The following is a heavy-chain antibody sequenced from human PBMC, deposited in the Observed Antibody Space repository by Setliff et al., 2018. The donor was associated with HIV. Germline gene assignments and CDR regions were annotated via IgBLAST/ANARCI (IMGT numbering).Heavy chain of an antibody. CDR1: GGSFSGYS. V-gene: IGHV4-34*01. D-gene: IGHD3-16*01. Sequence: PSETLSLTCAVYGGSFSGYSWTWIRQSLEKGLEWIGEVCQRGGINYYPFFWSRAIISMDKPRSYFSLRLTSVTAADTAIYFCVRNSGWALGSWGQGILVTVSS. CDR2: VCQRGGI. J-gene: IGHJ4*02. CDR3: VRNSGWALGS.